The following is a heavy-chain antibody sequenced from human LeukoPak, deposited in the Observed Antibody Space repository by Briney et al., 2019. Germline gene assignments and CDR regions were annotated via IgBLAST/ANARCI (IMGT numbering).Heavy chain of an antibody. V-gene: IGHV4-39*01. D-gene: IGHD3-22*01. CDR1: GDSISTSNSY. CDR3: ARGDYYDSSGYQSPSFDY. J-gene: IGHJ4*02. CDR2: IYYSGNT. Sequence: PSETLSLTCAVSGDSISTSNSYWGWIRRPPGKGLEWVGSIYYSGNTYYNPSLKSRVTISVDTSKNQFSLKLSSVTAADTAVYYCARGDYYDSSGYQSPSFDYWGQGTLVTVSS.